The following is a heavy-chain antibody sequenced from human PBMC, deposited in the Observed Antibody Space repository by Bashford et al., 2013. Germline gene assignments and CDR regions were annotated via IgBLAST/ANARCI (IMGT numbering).Heavy chain of an antibody. CDR3: ARTIGELYLARFDN. CDR1: GYIFTNYG. Sequence: ASVKVSCKTSGYIFTNYGISWVRQAPGQGLEWMGWISGYNGNTKYAQKFQGRITLTTDTSTTTAYMELRNLRSDDTAVYFCARTIGELYLARFDNWGQETLVTVSS. D-gene: IGHD3-10*01. V-gene: IGHV1-18*01. J-gene: IGHJ4*02. CDR2: ISGYNGNT.